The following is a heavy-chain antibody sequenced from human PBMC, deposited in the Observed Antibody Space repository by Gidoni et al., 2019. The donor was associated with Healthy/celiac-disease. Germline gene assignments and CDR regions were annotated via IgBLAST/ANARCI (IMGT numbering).Heavy chain of an antibody. CDR1: GFTFSNAW. J-gene: IGHJ4*02. D-gene: IGHD4-17*01. Sequence: EVQLVESGGGLVKPGGSLRLSCAASGFTFSNAWMGWFRQAPGKGLEWVGRIKSKTDGGTTDYAAPVKGRFTISRDDSKNTLYLQMNSLKTEDTAVYYCTTTYDYGDFVDYWGQGTLVTVSS. V-gene: IGHV3-15*01. CDR3: TTTYDYGDFVDY. CDR2: IKSKTDGGTT.